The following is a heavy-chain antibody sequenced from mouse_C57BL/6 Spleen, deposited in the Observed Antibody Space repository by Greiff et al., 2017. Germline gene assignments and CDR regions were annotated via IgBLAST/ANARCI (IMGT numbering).Heavy chain of an antibody. CDR2: ISYDGSN. J-gene: IGHJ4*01. CDR1: GYSITSGYY. CDR3: ARERYYYGSSYGAMDY. Sequence: EVQRVESGPGLVKPSQSLSLTCSVTGYSITSGYYWNWIRQFPGNKLEWMGYISYDGSNNYNPSLKNRISITRDTSKNQFFLKLNSVTTEDTATYYCARERYYYGSSYGAMDYWGQGTSVTVSS. D-gene: IGHD1-1*01. V-gene: IGHV3-6*01.